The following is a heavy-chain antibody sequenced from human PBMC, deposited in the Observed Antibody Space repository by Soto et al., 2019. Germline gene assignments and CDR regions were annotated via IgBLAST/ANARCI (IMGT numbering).Heavy chain of an antibody. CDR2: ISYDGSNK. CDR3: AKDRGGDWYSLGDY. V-gene: IGHV3-30*18. Sequence: QVQLVESGGGVVQPGRSLRLSCTASGFTFSSYGMHWVRQAPGKGLEWVAVISYDGSNKFYADSVKGRFTISRDNSKNTLYLQVNSLRAEDTAAYYCAKDRGGDWYSLGDYWGQGTLFTVSS. CDR1: GFTFSSYG. D-gene: IGHD2-21*02. J-gene: IGHJ4*02.